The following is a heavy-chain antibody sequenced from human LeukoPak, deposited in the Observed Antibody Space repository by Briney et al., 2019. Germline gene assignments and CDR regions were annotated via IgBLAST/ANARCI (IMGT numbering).Heavy chain of an antibody. V-gene: IGHV4-34*01. CDR1: GGSFSGYY. D-gene: IGHD3-22*01. J-gene: IGHJ4*02. CDR3: ARGVDRITMIVVVIPKRGFDY. CDR2: INHSGST. Sequence: PSEALSLTCAVYGGSFSGYYWSWIRQPPGKGLEWIGEINHSGSTNYNPSLKSRVTISVDTSKNQFSLKLSSVTAADTAVYYCARGVDRITMIVVVIPKRGFDYWGQGTLVTVSS.